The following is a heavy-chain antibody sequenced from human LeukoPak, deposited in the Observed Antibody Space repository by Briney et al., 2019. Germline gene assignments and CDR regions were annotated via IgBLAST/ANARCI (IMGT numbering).Heavy chain of an antibody. CDR1: GFTFSSYG. D-gene: IGHD2/OR15-2a*01. CDR3: ARATGHYLPFDY. Sequence: GGSLRLSCAAPGFTFSSYGMHWVRQAPGKGLEWVAVIWYDGSNKYYADSVKGRFTISRDNSKNTLYLQMNSLRAEDTAVYYCARATGHYLPFDYWGQGTLVTVSS. CDR2: IWYDGSNK. J-gene: IGHJ4*02. V-gene: IGHV3-33*01.